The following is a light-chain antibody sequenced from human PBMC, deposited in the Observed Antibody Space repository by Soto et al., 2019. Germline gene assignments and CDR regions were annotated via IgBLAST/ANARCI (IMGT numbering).Light chain of an antibody. V-gene: IGLV2-8*01. CDR2: DVS. J-gene: IGLJ3*02. CDR3: SSYSDSNDLV. Sequence: QSVLTQPPSASGSPGQSVTISCTGTSSDLGKYNYVSWYQQHPGKAPKLMIFDVSQRPSGVPHRFSGSKSGNTASLTVSGLQPEDEAAYYCSSYSDSNDLVFGGGTKLTVL. CDR1: SSDLGKYNY.